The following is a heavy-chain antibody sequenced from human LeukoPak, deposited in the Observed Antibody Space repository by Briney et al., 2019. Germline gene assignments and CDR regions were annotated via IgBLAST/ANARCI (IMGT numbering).Heavy chain of an antibody. J-gene: IGHJ4*02. V-gene: IGHV1-18*01. CDR3: ARYLSHDYVWGSYPWVLGY. CDR1: GYTFTSYG. Sequence: ASVKVSCKASGYTFTSYGISWVRQAPGQGLEWMGWISAYNGNTNYAQKLQGRVTMTTDTSTSTAYMELRSLRSDDTAVYYCARYLSHDYVWGSYPWVLGYWGQGTLVTVSS. D-gene: IGHD3-16*02. CDR2: ISAYNGNT.